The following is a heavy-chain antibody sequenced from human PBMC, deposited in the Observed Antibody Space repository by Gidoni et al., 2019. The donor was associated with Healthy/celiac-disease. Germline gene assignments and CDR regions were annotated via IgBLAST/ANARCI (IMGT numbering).Heavy chain of an antibody. J-gene: IGHJ4*02. Sequence: QVQLQESGPGLVKPSETLSLPFTVSGVSISSYYWSWIRQPPGKGLEWIGYIYYSGSTNYNPSLKSRVTISVDTSKNQFSLKLSSVTAADTAVYYCARGVNDLWFGEPFDYWGQGTLVTVSS. CDR2: IYYSGST. CDR1: GVSISSYY. V-gene: IGHV4-59*01. CDR3: ARGVNDLWFGEPFDY. D-gene: IGHD3-10*01.